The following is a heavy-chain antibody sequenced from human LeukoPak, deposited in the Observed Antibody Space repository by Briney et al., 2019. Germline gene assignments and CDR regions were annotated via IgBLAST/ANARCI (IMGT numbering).Heavy chain of an antibody. V-gene: IGHV4-4*07. D-gene: IGHD2-2*02. J-gene: IGHJ4*02. CDR2: IYTSGST. Sequence: SETLSLTCTVSGGSISSYYWSWIRLPAGKGLEWIGRIYTSGSTNYNPSLKSRVTMSVDTSKNQFSLKLSSVTAADTAVYYCAGVPAAIGVLGYFDYWGQGTLVTVSS. CDR3: AGVPAAIGVLGYFDY. CDR1: GGSISSYY.